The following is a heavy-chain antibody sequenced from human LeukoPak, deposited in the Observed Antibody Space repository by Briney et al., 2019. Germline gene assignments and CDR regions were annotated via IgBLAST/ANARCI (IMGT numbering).Heavy chain of an antibody. D-gene: IGHD2-15*01. CDR2: IKQDGSEK. J-gene: IGHJ4*02. CDR1: GFTFSSYG. Sequence: GGSLRLSCAASGFTFSSYGMHWVRQAPGKGLEWVANIKQDGSEKYYVDSVKGRFTISRDNAKNSLYLQMNSLRAEDTAVYYCARVSGSSGYWGQGTLVTVSS. CDR3: ARVSGSSGY. V-gene: IGHV3-7*01.